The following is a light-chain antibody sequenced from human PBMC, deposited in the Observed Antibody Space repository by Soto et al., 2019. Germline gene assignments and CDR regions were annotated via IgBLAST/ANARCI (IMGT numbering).Light chain of an antibody. CDR3: CSYAAGNFMI. CDR1: SSDVGDYNL. J-gene: IGLJ2*01. CDR2: EVT. Sequence: QSALTQPASVSGSPGQSITISCTGTSSDVGDYNLVSWYQQHPGKAPKVMIYEVTERPSGVSNRFSGSKSGNTASLTISGLQAEDEADYYCCSYAAGNFMIFGGGTKLTVL. V-gene: IGLV2-23*02.